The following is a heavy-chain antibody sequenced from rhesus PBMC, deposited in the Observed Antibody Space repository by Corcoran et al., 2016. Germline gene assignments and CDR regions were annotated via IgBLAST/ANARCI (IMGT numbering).Heavy chain of an antibody. J-gene: IGHJ4*01. CDR1: GYSISSGYY. CDR2: IIGSSGST. Sequence: QVQLQESGPGLVKPSETLSLTCAVSGYSISSGYYWGWIRQPPGKGLEYIGYIIGSSGSTYYNPSLKSRVTISKDTSKKQFSLKLSSVTAADTAVYYCASPFTAAGGYWGQGVLVTVSS. D-gene: IGHD6-25*01. V-gene: IGHV4-99*01. CDR3: ASPFTAAGGY.